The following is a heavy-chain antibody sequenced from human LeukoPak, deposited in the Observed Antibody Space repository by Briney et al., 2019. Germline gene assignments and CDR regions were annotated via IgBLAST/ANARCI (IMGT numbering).Heavy chain of an antibody. Sequence: SETLSLTCRVSGASINSGSNYWGWIRQPPGKTLEWIGSIYSSGSTYYNPSLKSRVIIMIDTPKNHFSLTLSSVTAADTAVYYCARSDGYGLVGIWGQGTMVTVSS. CDR2: IYSSGST. CDR1: GASINSGSNY. CDR3: ARSDGYGLVGI. J-gene: IGHJ3*02. V-gene: IGHV4-39*07. D-gene: IGHD5-18*01.